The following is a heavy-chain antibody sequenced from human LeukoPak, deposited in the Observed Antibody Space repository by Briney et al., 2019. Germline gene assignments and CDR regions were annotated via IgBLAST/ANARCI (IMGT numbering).Heavy chain of an antibody. V-gene: IGHV4-30-2*01. Sequence: PSETLSLTCTVSGGSISSGGYSWRWIRQPPGKGLEWIGYIYHSGSTYYNPSLKSRVTISVDTSKNQFPLKLSSVTAADTAVYYCARGRTAGTYYYYGMDVWGQGTTVTVSS. CDR3: ARGRTAGTYYYYGMDV. D-gene: IGHD6-19*01. CDR2: IYHSGST. CDR1: GGSISSGGYS. J-gene: IGHJ6*02.